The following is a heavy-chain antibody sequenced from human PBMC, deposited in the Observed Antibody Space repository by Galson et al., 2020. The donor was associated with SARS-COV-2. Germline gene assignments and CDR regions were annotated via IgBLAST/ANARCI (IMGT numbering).Heavy chain of an antibody. V-gene: IGHV3-33*01. Sequence: GGSLRLSCAASGFMFSTYGMQWVRQAPGKGLEWVAFISFDGINTYYADSVKGRFTISRDNSKNTIYLQMTSLRADDTAVYFCARDRHCDYTTCYNSCGPWGQGTLVTVSS. D-gene: IGHD1-1*01. CDR1: GFMFSTYG. CDR2: ISFDGINT. CDR3: ARDRHCDYTTCYNSCGP. J-gene: IGHJ5*02.